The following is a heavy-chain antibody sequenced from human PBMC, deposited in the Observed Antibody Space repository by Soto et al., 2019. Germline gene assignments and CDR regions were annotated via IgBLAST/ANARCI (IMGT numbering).Heavy chain of an antibody. CDR2: IYPGDSDT. J-gene: IGHJ6*02. V-gene: IGHV5-51*01. D-gene: IGHD3-10*01. CDR1: GYSFTSYW. CDR3: ARYGSGSYPRSGYYYYGMDV. Sequence: GESLKISCKGSGYSFTSYWIGWVRQMPGKGLEWMGIIYPGDSDTRYSPSLQGQVTISADKSISTAYLQWSSLKASDTAMYYCARYGSGSYPRSGYYYYGMDVWGQGTTVTVSS.